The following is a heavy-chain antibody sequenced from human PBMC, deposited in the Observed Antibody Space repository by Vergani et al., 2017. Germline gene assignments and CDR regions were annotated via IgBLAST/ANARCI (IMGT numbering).Heavy chain of an antibody. CDR3: ARLGGAYCGGDCSSNWFDP. J-gene: IGHJ5*02. CDR1: GFTFSSYG. CDR2: ISYDGNNK. Sequence: QVQLVESGGGVVQPGRSLRLSCAASGFTFSSYGMHWVRQAPGKGLEWVAVISYDGNNKYYADSVKGRFTISRDNSKNTLYLQMNSLRAEDTAVYYCARLGGAYCGGDCSSNWFDPWGQGTLVTVSS. D-gene: IGHD2-21*02. V-gene: IGHV3-30*03.